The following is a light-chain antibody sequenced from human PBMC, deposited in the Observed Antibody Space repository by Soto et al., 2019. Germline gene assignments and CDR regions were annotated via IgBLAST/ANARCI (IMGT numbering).Light chain of an antibody. J-gene: IGLJ1*01. CDR3: QSFDSGLSGYV. V-gene: IGLV1-40*01. CDR2: GIS. Sequence: QSVLTQPPSVSGAPGQKVTISCTGGSSNIGAGYDVNWYQQLPGTAPKLLISGISDRPSGVPDPFSGSKSGTSASLAITGLQAEDETDYYCQSFDSGLSGYVFGTGTKVTAL. CDR1: SSNIGAGYD.